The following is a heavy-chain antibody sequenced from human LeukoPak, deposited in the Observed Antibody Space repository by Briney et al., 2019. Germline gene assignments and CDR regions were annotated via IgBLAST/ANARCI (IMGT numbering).Heavy chain of an antibody. V-gene: IGHV4-4*07. CDR2: IYTSGST. CDR3: ARDRDIVVVPAAGWFDP. D-gene: IGHD2-2*01. Sequence: PSETPSLTCTVSGGSISSYYWSWIRQPAGKGLEWIGRIYTSGSTNYNPSLKSRVTMSVDTSKNQFSLKLSSVTAADTAVYYCARDRDIVVVPAAGWFDPCGQGTLVTVSS. J-gene: IGHJ5*02. CDR1: GGSISSYY.